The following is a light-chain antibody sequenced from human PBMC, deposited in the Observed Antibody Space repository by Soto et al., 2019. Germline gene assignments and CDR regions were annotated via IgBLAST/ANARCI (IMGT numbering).Light chain of an antibody. CDR3: AAWDDSLSGVV. J-gene: IGLJ2*01. CDR1: ISNIGSNF. CDR2: RNN. Sequence: QSVLTQPPSASGTPGQRVTISCSGSISNIGSNFIYWYQQLPGTAPKLLIYRNNERLSGVPDRISGSKSGTSASLAISGLRSEDEADYHCAAWDDSLSGVVFGGGTKLTVL. V-gene: IGLV1-47*01.